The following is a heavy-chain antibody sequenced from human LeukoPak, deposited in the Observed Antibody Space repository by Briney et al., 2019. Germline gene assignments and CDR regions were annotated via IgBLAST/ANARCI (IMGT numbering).Heavy chain of an antibody. D-gene: IGHD3-10*01. Sequence: PSETLSLTCTVSGGSISSYYWSWIRQPPGKGLEWIGYIYYSGSTNYNPSLKRRVTISVDTSKNQFSLKLSSVTAADTAVYYCARAAWFGDNFDYWGQGTLVTVSS. CDR3: ARAAWFGDNFDY. J-gene: IGHJ4*02. V-gene: IGHV4-59*01. CDR1: GGSISSYY. CDR2: IYYSGST.